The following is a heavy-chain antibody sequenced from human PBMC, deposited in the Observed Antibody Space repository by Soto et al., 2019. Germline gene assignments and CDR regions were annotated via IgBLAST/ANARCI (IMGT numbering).Heavy chain of an antibody. J-gene: IGHJ6*02. Sequence: QLQLVQSGAEVKKPGSSVKVSCKASGGDFNSYTLSWVRQAPGQGPEWMGTIIPILDVSKNAQKFQGRVTITADKSTATVYMELRSLKSEDTAIYYCAQMGFGELWHGMDVWGQGTTVTVSS. CDR3: AQMGFGELWHGMDV. D-gene: IGHD3-10*01. CDR2: IIPILDVS. CDR1: GGDFNSYT. V-gene: IGHV1-69*02.